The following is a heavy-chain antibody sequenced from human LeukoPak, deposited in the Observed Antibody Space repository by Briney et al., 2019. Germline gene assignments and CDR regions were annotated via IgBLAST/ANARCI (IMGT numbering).Heavy chain of an antibody. V-gene: IGHV1-3*01. Sequence: ASVKVSCKASGYTLTSYAMHWVRQAPGQRLEWMGWINAGNGNTKYSQKFQGRVTMTRNTFISTAYMELSSLRSEDTAVYYCARGRFGDYVDYWGQGTLVTVSS. D-gene: IGHD3-10*01. CDR2: INAGNGNT. J-gene: IGHJ4*02. CDR1: GYTLTSYA. CDR3: ARGRFGDYVDY.